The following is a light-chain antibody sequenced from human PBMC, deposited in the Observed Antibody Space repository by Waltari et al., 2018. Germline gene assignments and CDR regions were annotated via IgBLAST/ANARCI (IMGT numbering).Light chain of an antibody. CDR3: KQYGSSVLYT. CDR2: EAS. Sequence: AGLCLTRRDSAVYKKKPDQAPWLLINEASSSTAGIPDGFSVSGSGTEFTLTIIRLEPEDYAVYYCKQYGSSVLYTDGQGSKLKIK. V-gene: IGKV3D-20*01. J-gene: IGKJ2*01. CDR1: LCLTRRD.